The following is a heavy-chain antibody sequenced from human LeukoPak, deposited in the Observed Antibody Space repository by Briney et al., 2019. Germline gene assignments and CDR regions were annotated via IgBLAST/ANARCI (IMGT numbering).Heavy chain of an antibody. Sequence: SGTLSLTCAVSGGSISSSNWWSWVRQPPGKGLEWIGYVYYTGSTNYNPSLKSRVTISVDTSKNQFSLKLSSVTAADTAVYYCARVGSRSYTEYYFDYWGQGTLVTVSS. CDR3: ARVGSRSYTEYYFDY. V-gene: IGHV4-4*02. CDR1: GGSISSSNW. J-gene: IGHJ4*02. CDR2: VYYTGST. D-gene: IGHD1-26*01.